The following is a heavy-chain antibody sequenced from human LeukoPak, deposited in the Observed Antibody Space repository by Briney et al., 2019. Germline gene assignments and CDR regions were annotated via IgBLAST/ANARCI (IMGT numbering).Heavy chain of an antibody. V-gene: IGHV4-34*01. CDR3: ARVDSSGWTRVGWDY. D-gene: IGHD6-19*01. CDR2: INHSGST. CDR1: GGSFSGYY. J-gene: IGHJ4*02. Sequence: SETLSLTCAVYGGSFSGYYWSWIRQPPGKGLEWIGEINHSGSTNYNPSLKSRVTISVDTSKNRFSLKLSSVTAADTAVYYCARVDSSGWTRVGWDYWGQGTLVTVSS.